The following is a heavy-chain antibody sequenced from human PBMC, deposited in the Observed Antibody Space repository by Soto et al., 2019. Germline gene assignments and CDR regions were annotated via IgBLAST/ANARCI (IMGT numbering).Heavy chain of an antibody. J-gene: IGHJ4*02. CDR1: GVSVSSGLYY. D-gene: IGHD3-3*01. CDR3: ARDFGSGYDFDF. Sequence: QVQLQESGPGLVKSSETLSLTCTFSGVSVSSGLYYWSWLRQPPGKGPEWIGHIYHDGNTRYNPSLKSRVTISIDTSKNQFSLRLSSLTAADTAIYYCARDFGSGYDFDFWGQGTLVTVSS. V-gene: IGHV4-61*01. CDR2: IYHDGNT.